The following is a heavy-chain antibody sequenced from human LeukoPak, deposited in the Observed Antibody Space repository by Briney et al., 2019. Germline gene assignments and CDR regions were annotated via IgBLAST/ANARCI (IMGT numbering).Heavy chain of an antibody. CDR3: ARVRQVGFRGVITWFDP. CDR1: GGSISSSSYY. V-gene: IGHV4-39*07. D-gene: IGHD3-10*01. Sequence: SETLSLTCTVSGGSISSSSYYWGWIRQPPGKGLEWIGRIYTSGSTNYNPSLKSRVTMSVDTSKNQFSLKLSSVTAADTAVYYCARVRQVGFRGVITWFDPWGQGTLVTVSS. J-gene: IGHJ5*02. CDR2: IYTSGST.